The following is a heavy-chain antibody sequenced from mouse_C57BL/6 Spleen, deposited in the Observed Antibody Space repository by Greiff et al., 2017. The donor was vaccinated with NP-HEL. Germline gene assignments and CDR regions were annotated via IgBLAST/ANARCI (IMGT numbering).Heavy chain of an antibody. V-gene: IGHV1-53*01. Sequence: QVQLQQPGTELVKPGASVKLSCKASGYTFTSYWMHWVKQRPGQGLEWIGNINPSNGGTNYNEKFKSKATLTVDKSSSTAYMQLSSLTSEDSAVYYCARLGDDYYGSSYVFAYWGQGTLVTVSA. CDR2: INPSNGGT. D-gene: IGHD1-1*01. CDR3: ARLGDDYYGSSYVFAY. CDR1: GYTFTSYW. J-gene: IGHJ3*01.